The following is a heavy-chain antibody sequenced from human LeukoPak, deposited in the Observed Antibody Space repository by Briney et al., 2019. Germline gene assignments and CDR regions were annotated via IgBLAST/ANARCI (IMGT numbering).Heavy chain of an antibody. CDR2: IRSKAYGGTT. Sequence: PGGSLRLSCTASGFTSDEYAVTWVRQAPGKGLEWVGFIRSKAYGGTTEAAASVKGRFSTSRDDSKSIAYLQMNSLKTEDTAVYYCTRNRRYNSDWYPGGPFDSWGQGTPVTVSS. CDR1: GFTSDEYA. J-gene: IGHJ4*02. D-gene: IGHD6-19*01. CDR3: TRNRRYNSDWYPGGPFDS. V-gene: IGHV3-49*04.